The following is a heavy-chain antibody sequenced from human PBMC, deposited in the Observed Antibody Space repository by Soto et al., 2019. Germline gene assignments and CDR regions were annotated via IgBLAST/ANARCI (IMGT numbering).Heavy chain of an antibody. CDR3: ARDRWFDP. Sequence: QVQLQESGPGLVKPSETLSLTCTVSGGSVSSGSHYWSWIRQPPGKGLEWIGYIYYSGSTNYNPALKRRVTTSAATSKNPFSLKLSSVTAADTAVYYCARDRWFDPWGQGTLVTVSS. J-gene: IGHJ5*02. V-gene: IGHV4-61*01. CDR2: IYYSGST. CDR1: GGSVSSGSHY.